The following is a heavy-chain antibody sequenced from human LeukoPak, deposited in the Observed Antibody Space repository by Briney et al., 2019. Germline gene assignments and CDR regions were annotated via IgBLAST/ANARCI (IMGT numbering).Heavy chain of an antibody. CDR2: MSFDGTTK. CDR3: AKVMAEGRTLAPYFDS. D-gene: IGHD1-14*01. CDR1: GFTFSSFG. Sequence: GGSLRLSCVASGFTFSSFGIHWVRQAPGKGLEWVAAMSFDGTTKSYSDSVKGRFFISRDTSVNTVYLQLNNLTPEDTAVFYCAKVMAEGRTLAPYFDSWGQGALVTVSS. V-gene: IGHV3-30*18. J-gene: IGHJ4*02.